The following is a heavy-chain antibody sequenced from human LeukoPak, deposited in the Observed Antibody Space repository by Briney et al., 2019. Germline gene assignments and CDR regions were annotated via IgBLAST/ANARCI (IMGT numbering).Heavy chain of an antibody. V-gene: IGHV3-21*01. D-gene: IGHD3-3*01. CDR3: AREDTIFGQD. J-gene: IGHJ4*02. Sequence: PGGSLRLSCAASGFTFSSYSMNWVRQAPGKGLEWVSSISSSSSYIYYANSVKGRFTISRDNAKNSLYLQMNSLRAEDTAVYYCAREDTIFGQDWGQGTLVTVSS. CDR2: ISSSSSYI. CDR1: GFTFSSYS.